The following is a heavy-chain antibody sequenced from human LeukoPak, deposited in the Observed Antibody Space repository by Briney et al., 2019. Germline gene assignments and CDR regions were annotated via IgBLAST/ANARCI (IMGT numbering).Heavy chain of an antibody. J-gene: IGHJ4*02. CDR1: GYTFISYG. D-gene: IGHD3-10*01. CDR2: ISAYDGNT. V-gene: IGHV1-18*01. Sequence: VASVKVSCKASGYTFISYGFSWVRQAPGQGPEWMGWISAYDGNTNSAQKFQGRVIMTTDTSASTAYMELRSLRPDDTAVYYCVRDGYGSGKGFFDYWGQGTLVTVSS. CDR3: VRDGYGSGKGFFDY.